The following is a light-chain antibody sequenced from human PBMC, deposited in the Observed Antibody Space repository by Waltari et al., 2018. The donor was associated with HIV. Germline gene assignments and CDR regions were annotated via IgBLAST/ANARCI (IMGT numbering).Light chain of an antibody. V-gene: IGLV1-47*01. Sequence: QSVLTQPPSASGTPGQRITLSCSGSSSNVGSNSVSWYQKLPGTAPKVLIFMTNQRPEGVPDRFSASKSGTSASLASSGRRSEDEADYYWASWDDSLSIVVFGGGTKLTVL. J-gene: IGLJ2*01. CDR3: ASWDDSLSIVV. CDR1: SSNVGSNS. CDR2: MTN.